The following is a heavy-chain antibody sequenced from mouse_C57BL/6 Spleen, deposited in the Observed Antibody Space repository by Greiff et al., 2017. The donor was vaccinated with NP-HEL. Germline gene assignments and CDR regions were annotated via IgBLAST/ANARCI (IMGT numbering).Heavy chain of an antibody. D-gene: IGHD1-1*01. Sequence: QVQLQQSGAELARPGASVKLSCKASGYTFTSYGISWVKQRTGQGLEWIGEIYPRSGNTYYNEKFKGKATLTADKSSSTAYMELRSLTSEDSAVYCCARLGIYYYGSSRSYFDYWGQGTTLTVSS. J-gene: IGHJ2*01. V-gene: IGHV1-81*01. CDR3: ARLGIYYYGSSRSYFDY. CDR2: IYPRSGNT. CDR1: GYTFTSYG.